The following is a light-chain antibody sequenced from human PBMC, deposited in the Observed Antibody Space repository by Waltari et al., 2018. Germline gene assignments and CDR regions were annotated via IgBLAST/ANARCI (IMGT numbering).Light chain of an antibody. CDR1: SFNIGRSH. J-gene: IGLJ3*02. CDR2: RDN. Sequence: QSVVTPPPSASGTLGQRVTILCSGTSFNIGRSHVHWYQQLPRTAPTLLIYRDNQRPSGVPDRFSGSRSGTSASLAISGLRSVDEADYYCAVWDDSLSAWVFGGGTSLTVL. CDR3: AVWDDSLSAWV. V-gene: IGLV1-47*01.